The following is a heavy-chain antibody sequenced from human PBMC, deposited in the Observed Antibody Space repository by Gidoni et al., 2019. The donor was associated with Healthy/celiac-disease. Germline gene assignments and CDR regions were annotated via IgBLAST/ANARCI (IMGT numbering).Heavy chain of an antibody. Sequence: QVQLQQWGAGLLKPSETLSLTCAVYGGSFSGYYWSWIRQPPGKGLEWIGAINHSGSTNYNPSLKSRVTISLDTSKNHFSLRLSSVTAADTAVYYCARGRSSGWYVGGYFDYWGQGTLVTVSS. D-gene: IGHD6-19*01. V-gene: IGHV4-34*01. CDR1: GGSFSGYY. CDR3: ARGRSSGWYVGGYFDY. CDR2: INHSGST. J-gene: IGHJ4*02.